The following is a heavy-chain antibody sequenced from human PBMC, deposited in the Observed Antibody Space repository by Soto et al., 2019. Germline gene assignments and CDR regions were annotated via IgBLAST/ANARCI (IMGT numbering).Heavy chain of an antibody. CDR1: GYTFTSYG. CDR3: ARITYYDSSGYFFSY. CDR2: ISAYNGNT. J-gene: IGHJ4*02. V-gene: IGHV1-18*04. Sequence: GASVKVSCKASGYTFTSYGISWVRQAPGQGLEWMGWISAYNGNTNYAQKLQGRVTMTTDTSTSTAYMELRSLRSDDTAVYYCARITYYDSSGYFFSYWRQGTLVTVSS. D-gene: IGHD3-22*01.